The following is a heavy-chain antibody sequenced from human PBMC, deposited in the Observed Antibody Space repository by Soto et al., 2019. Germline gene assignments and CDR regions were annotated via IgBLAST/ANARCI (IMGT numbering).Heavy chain of an antibody. V-gene: IGHV1-18*04. CDR3: ARERPFEGYCSSTSCLHLGGHEPSRALEY. D-gene: IGHD2-2*01. CDR1: GYTFTSYG. CDR2: ISAYNGNT. Sequence: GSVKVSCKASGYTFTSYGISWVRQAPGQGLEWMGWISAYNGNTNYAQKLQGRVTMTTDTSTSTAYMELRSPRSDDTAVYYCARERPFEGYCSSTSCLHLGGHEPSRALEYLGQETRVTASS. J-gene: IGHJ4*02.